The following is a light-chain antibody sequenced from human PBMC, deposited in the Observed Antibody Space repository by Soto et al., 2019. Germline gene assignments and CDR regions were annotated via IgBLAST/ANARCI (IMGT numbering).Light chain of an antibody. V-gene: IGKV1-17*01. Sequence: DIQMTPSPSSLSSSVGDRVIITCRASQGIGNGLAWYQKKTGEAPTRLIYAAYILQSGVPSRFSGRGSGTEFTLTINSLQPEDFATYYCLQHNSYPYTFGQGTELEI. J-gene: IGKJ2*01. CDR1: QGIGNG. CDR2: AAY. CDR3: LQHNSYPYT.